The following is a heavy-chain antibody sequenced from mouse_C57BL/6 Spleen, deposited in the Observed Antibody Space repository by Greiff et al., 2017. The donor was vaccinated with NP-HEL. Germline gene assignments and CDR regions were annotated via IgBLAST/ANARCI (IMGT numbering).Heavy chain of an antibody. Sequence: VQLKQSGAELVRPGASVKLSCTASGFNIKDDYMHWVKQRPEQGLEWIGWIDPENGDTEYASKFQGKATITADTSSNTAYLQLSSLTSEDTAVYYCTTPRDGYWGQGTTLTVSS. V-gene: IGHV14-4*01. CDR1: GFNIKDDY. CDR2: IDPENGDT. CDR3: TTPRDGY. J-gene: IGHJ2*01. D-gene: IGHD3-1*01.